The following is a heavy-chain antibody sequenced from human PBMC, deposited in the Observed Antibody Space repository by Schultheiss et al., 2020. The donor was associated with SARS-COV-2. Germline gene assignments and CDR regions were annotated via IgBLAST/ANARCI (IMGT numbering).Heavy chain of an antibody. J-gene: IGHJ4*02. D-gene: IGHD3-22*01. CDR2: ISSSSSTI. V-gene: IGHV3-48*04. CDR3: ARDRLHYYDSSGYDDY. CDR1: GFTFSSYA. Sequence: GGSLRLSCAASGFTFSSYAMSWVRQASGKGLEWVSYISSSSSTIYYADSVKGRFTISRDNAKNALYLQMNSLRAEDTAVYYCARDRLHYYDSSGYDDYWGQGTLVTVSS.